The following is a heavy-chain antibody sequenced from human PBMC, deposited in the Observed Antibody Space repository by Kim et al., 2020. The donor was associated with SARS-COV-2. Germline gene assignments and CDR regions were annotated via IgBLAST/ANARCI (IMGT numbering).Heavy chain of an antibody. CDR2: ISSNGGST. V-gene: IGHV3-64D*06. D-gene: IGHD6-25*01. CDR1: GFTFSSYA. J-gene: IGHJ4*02. CDR3: VKSAQGYFDY. Sequence: GGSLRLSCSASGFTFSSYAMHWVRQAPGKGLEYVSGISSNGGSTNYADSVKGRLTISRDNSKNTLYLQMSSLRAEDTAVYYCVKSAQGYFDYWGQGTLVTVSS.